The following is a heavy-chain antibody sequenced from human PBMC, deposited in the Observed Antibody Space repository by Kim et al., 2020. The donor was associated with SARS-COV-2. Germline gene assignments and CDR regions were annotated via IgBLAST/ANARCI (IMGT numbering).Heavy chain of an antibody. V-gene: IGHV4-59*13. CDR3: ARGIHGSGGYYYGMDV. CDR1: GGSISSYY. CDR2: IYYSGST. D-gene: IGHD3-10*01. J-gene: IGHJ6*02. Sequence: SETLSLTCTVSGGSISSYYWSWIRQPPGKGLEWIGYIYYSGSTNYNPSLKSRVTISVDTSKNQFSLKLSSVTAAETAVYYCARGIHGSGGYYYGMDVWGQGTTVTVSS.